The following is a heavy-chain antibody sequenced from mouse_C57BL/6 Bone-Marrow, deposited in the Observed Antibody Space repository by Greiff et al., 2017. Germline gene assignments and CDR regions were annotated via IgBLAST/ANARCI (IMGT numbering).Heavy chain of an antibody. Sequence: VQLQQSGPGLVQPSQSLSITCTVSGFSLTSYGVHWVRQSPGKGLEWLGVIWSGGSTDYNAAFISRLSISKDNSKSQVFFKMNSLQADDTAIYYGARKKSNWDRYYDAMDYWGQGTSVTVSS. V-gene: IGHV2-2*01. D-gene: IGHD4-1*01. CDR1: GFSLTSYG. CDR2: IWSGGST. CDR3: ARKKSNWDRYYDAMDY. J-gene: IGHJ4*01.